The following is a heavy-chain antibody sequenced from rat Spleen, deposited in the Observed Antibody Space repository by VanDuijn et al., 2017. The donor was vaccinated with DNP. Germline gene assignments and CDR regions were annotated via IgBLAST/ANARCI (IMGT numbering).Heavy chain of an antibody. CDR2: ISYDGTSI. CDR1: GFIFSDFN. V-gene: IGHV5-7*01. Sequence: EVQLVESGGGLVQPGRSLKLSCAASGFIFSDFNMAWVRQAPKKGLEWVATISYDGTSISYRDSVKGRFTVSRDNAKDTLYLQMDSLRSEDTATYYCAKPDYWGQGVMVTVSS. J-gene: IGHJ2*01. CDR3: AKPDY.